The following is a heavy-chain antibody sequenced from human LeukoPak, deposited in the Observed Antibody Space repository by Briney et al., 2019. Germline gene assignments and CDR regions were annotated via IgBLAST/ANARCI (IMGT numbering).Heavy chain of an antibody. CDR1: GFTFSNFW. V-gene: IGHV3-7*04. J-gene: IGHJ4*02. CDR3: ARGDDFSGDH. CDR2: IHPEGNEK. Sequence: GGSLRLSCATSGFTFSNFWMSWVRQAPGRGLEWVANIHPEGNEKYHVESVRGRFTISRDNTRDLLFLQMNGLRVEDTAVYYCARGDDFSGDHWGQGTLVTVSS. D-gene: IGHD1-1*01.